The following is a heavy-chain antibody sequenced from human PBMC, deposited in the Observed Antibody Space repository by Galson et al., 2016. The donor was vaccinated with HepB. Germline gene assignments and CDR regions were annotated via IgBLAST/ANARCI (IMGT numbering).Heavy chain of an antibody. CDR2: IEHVGNEE. CDR3: ARQPISSSLGGDWFDP. J-gene: IGHJ5*02. CDR1: GFSFSDYW. D-gene: IGHD6-6*01. Sequence: SLRLSCAASGFSFSDYWMTWVRQAPGKGPEWVAIIEHVGNEEYYVDSVKGRFTISRDNSRNSLYLHMNSLRAADTAVYYCARQPISSSLGGDWFDPWGQGTLVTVSS. V-gene: IGHV3-7*01.